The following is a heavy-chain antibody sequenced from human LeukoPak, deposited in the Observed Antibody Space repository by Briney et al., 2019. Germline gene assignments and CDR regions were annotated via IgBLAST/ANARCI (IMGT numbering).Heavy chain of an antibody. CDR1: GFTFSSYG. D-gene: IGHD5-18*01. CDR2: IRDDGSIK. Sequence: GGSLRLSCAASGFTFSSYGMHWVRQAPGKGLEWVAFIRDDGSIKYYADSVKGRFTISRDNSKNTLYLQMNSLRAEDTAVYYCAKERDTAMVTIDYWGQGTLVTVSS. J-gene: IGHJ4*02. CDR3: AKERDTAMVTIDY. V-gene: IGHV3-30*02.